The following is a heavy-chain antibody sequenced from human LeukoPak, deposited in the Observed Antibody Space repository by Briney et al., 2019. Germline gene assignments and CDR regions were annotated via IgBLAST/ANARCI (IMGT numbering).Heavy chain of an antibody. D-gene: IGHD1-1*01. CDR1: GGSISSYY. CDR3: AREIGLQRRWFDP. Sequence: SETLFLTCTVSGGSISSYYWSWIRQPPGKGLEWIGYIYYSGSTNYNPSLKSRVTISVDTSKNQFSLKLSSMTAADTAVYYCAREIGLQRRWFDPWGQGTLVTVSS. J-gene: IGHJ5*02. V-gene: IGHV4-59*01. CDR2: IYYSGST.